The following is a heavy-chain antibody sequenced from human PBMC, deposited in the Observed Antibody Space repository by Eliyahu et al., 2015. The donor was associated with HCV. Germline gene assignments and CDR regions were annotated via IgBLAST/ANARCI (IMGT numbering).Heavy chain of an antibody. CDR2: INIDGSST. CDR1: RFTFSXXW. V-gene: IGHV3-74*01. CDR3: ARDRYCSGGSCPTGDAFDI. J-gene: IGHJ3*02. Sequence: EVQLVESGGGLVQSGGSLRLSCAAXRFTFSXXWMXWVRQAPGKGLVWVSRINIDGSSTNYADSVKGRFTISRDNAKHTLYLQMNSLRAEDTAVYYCARDRYCSGGSCPTGDAFDIWGQGTMVTVSS. D-gene: IGHD2-15*01.